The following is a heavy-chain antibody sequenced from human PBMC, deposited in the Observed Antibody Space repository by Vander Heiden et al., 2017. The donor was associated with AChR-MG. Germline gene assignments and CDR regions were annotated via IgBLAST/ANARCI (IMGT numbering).Heavy chain of an antibody. CDR2: ISDTSGYI. D-gene: IGHD1-26*01. Sequence: EVRLVETGGGLVTPGGSLRLPCAAPGLTFSTYDMTWVRAAPGKGLEWVASISDTSGYIYYTNSVKGRFTISRDNAKNSLYLQMNSLRGEDTAVYYCAKNTLRGIVAFDPWGQGTLVTVSS. J-gene: IGHJ5*02. CDR3: AKNTLRGIVAFDP. CDR1: GLTFSTYD. V-gene: IGHV3-21*01.